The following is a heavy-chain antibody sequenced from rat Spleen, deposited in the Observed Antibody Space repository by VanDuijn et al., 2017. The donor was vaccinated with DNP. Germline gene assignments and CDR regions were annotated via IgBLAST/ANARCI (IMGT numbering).Heavy chain of an antibody. J-gene: IGHJ2*01. CDR1: GFTFSYYW. Sequence: EVQLVESGGDLVQPGRSLKLSCVASGFTFSYYWMAWIRQVPGKGLEWIASITSGSGTTSYPDAVKGRFTISRDNAKSTLYLQMNSLKSEDTATYYCTTDFERGYWGQGVMVTVSS. D-gene: IGHD1-11*01. V-gene: IGHV5-31*01. CDR3: TTDFERGY. CDR2: ITSGSGTT.